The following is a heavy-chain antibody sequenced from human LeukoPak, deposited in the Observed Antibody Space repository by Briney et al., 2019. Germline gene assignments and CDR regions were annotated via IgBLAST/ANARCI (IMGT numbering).Heavy chain of an antibody. CDR2: ISSRSSYI. D-gene: IGHD3-10*01. J-gene: IGHJ6*03. V-gene: IGHV3-21*01. Sequence: GGSLRLSCAASGFTFSSYSMNWVRQAPGKGLEWVSSISSRSSYIYYADSVKDRFTISRDNAKNSLYLQMNSLRAEDTAVYYCARVVYNYYYMDVWGKGTTVTVSS. CDR1: GFTFSSYS. CDR3: ARVVYNYYYMDV.